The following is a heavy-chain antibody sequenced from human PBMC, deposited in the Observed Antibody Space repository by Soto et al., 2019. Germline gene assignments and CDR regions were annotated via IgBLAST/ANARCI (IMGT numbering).Heavy chain of an antibody. Sequence: PGGSLRLSCAASGFTFSTYAMSWVRQAPGKGLEWVSALSAGGGTTYYADAVKGRFIISRDNSIDTLYLQMNSLRTEDTAVYYCAHPRGYGVLDAYDIWGLGAMVTVSS. CDR3: AHPRGYGVLDAYDI. V-gene: IGHV3-23*01. CDR1: GFTFSTYA. J-gene: IGHJ3*02. D-gene: IGHD5-18*01. CDR2: LSAGGGTT.